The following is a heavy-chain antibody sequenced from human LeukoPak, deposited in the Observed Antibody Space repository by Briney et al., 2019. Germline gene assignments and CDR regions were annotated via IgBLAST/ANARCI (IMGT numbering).Heavy chain of an antibody. CDR2: IYYSGST. CDR1: GGSISSSNYY. J-gene: IGHJ4*02. V-gene: IGHV4-61*05. Sequence: SETLSLTCHVSGGSISSSNYYWGWIRQPPGKGLEWIGYIYYSGSTNYNPSLKSRVTISVDTSKNQFSLKLSSVTAADTAVYYCASSSGSYWDYFDYWGQGTLVTVSS. D-gene: IGHD1-26*01. CDR3: ASSSGSYWDYFDY.